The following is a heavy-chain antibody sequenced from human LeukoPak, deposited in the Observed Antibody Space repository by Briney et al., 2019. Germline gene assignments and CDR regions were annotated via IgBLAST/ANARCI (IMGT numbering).Heavy chain of an antibody. CDR1: GGSISSSNYY. V-gene: IGHV4-39*01. J-gene: IGHJ5*02. CDR2: IYYSGST. CDR3: ARHAYSSGWTGWFDP. D-gene: IGHD6-19*01. Sequence: SETLSLTCTVSGGSISSSNYYWGWIRQPPGKGLEWIGSIYYSGSTYYNPSLKSRVTISVDTSKNQFSLKLSSVTAADTAVYYCARHAYSSGWTGWFDPWGQGTLVTVSS.